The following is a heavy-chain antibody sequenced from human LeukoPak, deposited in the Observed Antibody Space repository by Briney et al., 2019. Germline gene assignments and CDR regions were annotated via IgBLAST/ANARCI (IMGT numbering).Heavy chain of an antibody. J-gene: IGHJ5*02. CDR2: INPNSGGT. CDR3: ARPLGSLKEYWWFDP. CDR1: GYTFTSYY. D-gene: IGHD2/OR15-2a*01. Sequence: ASVKVSCKASGYTFTSYYIHWLRQAPGQGLEWLGWINPNSGGTNFAQYFQGRVTMTRDTSTSTVYMELSSLRSDDTAVYYCARPLGSLKEYWWFDPWGQGTLVTVSS. V-gene: IGHV1-2*02.